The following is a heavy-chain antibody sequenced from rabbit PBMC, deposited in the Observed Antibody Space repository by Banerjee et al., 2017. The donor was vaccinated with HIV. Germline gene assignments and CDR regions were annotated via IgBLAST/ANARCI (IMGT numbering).Heavy chain of an antibody. V-gene: IGHV1S47*01. D-gene: IGHD6-1*01. J-gene: IGHJ4*01. CDR1: GFDFSSYG. CDR3: ASYYSDGYAGDAYATGGYYFNL. Sequence: QEQLVESGGGLVQPGGSLKLSCKASGFDFSSYGVSWVRQAPGKGLEWIGYIDPVFGSTYYASWVNGRFTISSHNAQNTLYLQLNSLTAADTATYFCASYYSDGYAGDAYATGGYYFNLWGPGTLVTVS. CDR2: IDPVFGST.